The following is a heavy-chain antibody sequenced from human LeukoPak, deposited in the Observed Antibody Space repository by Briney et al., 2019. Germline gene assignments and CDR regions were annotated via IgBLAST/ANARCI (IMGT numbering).Heavy chain of an antibody. D-gene: IGHD3-3*01. CDR2: IVVGSGNT. Sequence: SVKVSCKASGFAFTSSAMQWVRQARGQRLEWIGWIVVGSGNTNYAQKFQERVTITRDMSTSTAYMELSSLRSEDTAVYYCAAEHYDFWSGYPLGMDVWGQGTTVTVSS. V-gene: IGHV1-58*02. CDR3: AAEHYDFWSGYPLGMDV. J-gene: IGHJ6*02. CDR1: GFAFTSSA.